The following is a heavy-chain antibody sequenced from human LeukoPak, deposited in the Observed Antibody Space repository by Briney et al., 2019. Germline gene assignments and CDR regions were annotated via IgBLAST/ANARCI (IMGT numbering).Heavy chain of an antibody. V-gene: IGHV3-23*01. J-gene: IGHJ4*02. Sequence: PGGSLRLSCAASGFTFSSYAMSWVRQAPGKGLEGVSAISGSGGSTYYADSVKGRFTISRDNSKNTLYLQMNSLRAEDTAVYYCAKDYTSAGTRDYWGQGTLVTVSS. CDR3: AKDYTSAGTRDY. CDR1: GFTFSSYA. D-gene: IGHD6-13*01. CDR2: ISGSGGST.